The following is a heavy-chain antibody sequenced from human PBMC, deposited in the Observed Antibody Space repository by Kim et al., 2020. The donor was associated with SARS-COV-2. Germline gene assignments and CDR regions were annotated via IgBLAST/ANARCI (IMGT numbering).Heavy chain of an antibody. CDR1: GFTVSSNY. V-gene: IGHV3-53*01. Sequence: GSLRLSCAASGFTVSSNYMSWVRQAPGKGLEWVSVIYSGGSTYYADSVKGRFTISRDNSKNTLYLQMNSLRAEDTAVYYCARDLIAAAGNLVVYYYGMDVWGQGTTVTVSS. CDR3: ARDLIAAAGNLVVYYYGMDV. D-gene: IGHD6-13*01. CDR2: IYSGGST. J-gene: IGHJ6*02.